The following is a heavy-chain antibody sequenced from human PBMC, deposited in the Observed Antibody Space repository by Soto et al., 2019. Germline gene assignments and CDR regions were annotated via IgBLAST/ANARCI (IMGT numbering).Heavy chain of an antibody. CDR1: GFTFSSYS. CDR2: ISSSSSYI. D-gene: IGHD3-3*01. J-gene: IGHJ6*02. V-gene: IGHV3-21*01. CDR3: ARCYYDFWSGSYCYYYGMDV. Sequence: GGSLRLSCAASGFTFSSYSMNWVRQAPGKGLEWVSSISSSSSYIYYADSVKGRFTISRDSAKNSLYLQMNSLRAEDTAVYYCARCYYDFWSGSYCYYYGMDVWGQGTTVTVSS.